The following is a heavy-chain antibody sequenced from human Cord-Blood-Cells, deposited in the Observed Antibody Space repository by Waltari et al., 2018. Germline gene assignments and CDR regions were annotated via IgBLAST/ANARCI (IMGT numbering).Heavy chain of an antibody. CDR2: INPNSGGT. J-gene: IGHJ3*02. V-gene: IGHV1-2*02. Sequence: QVQLVQSGAEVKKPGASVKVSCKASGYTFTGYYMHWVRQAPGQGLEWMGWINPNSGGTNYAQKVQGRVTMTRDTSISTAYMELSRLRSDDTAVYYCARELMTVYAFDIWGQGTMVTVSS. CDR1: GYTFTGYY. CDR3: ARELMTVYAFDI. D-gene: IGHD2-21*02.